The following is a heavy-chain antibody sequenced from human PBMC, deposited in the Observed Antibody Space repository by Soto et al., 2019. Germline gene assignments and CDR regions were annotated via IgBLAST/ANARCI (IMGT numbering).Heavy chain of an antibody. D-gene: IGHD3-3*01. J-gene: IGHJ4*02. CDR3: ARDSSGNLDY. Sequence: QVQLVHAGAEVKKPGSSVKVSCKSSGGTFSSYAISGVRQAPGQGLEWMGGIIPIFGTANYAQKFQVRGTITEDASTSTAYMELSSLRSQDTAVYYCARDSSGNLDYWGQGTLVTVSS. CDR2: IIPIFGTA. V-gene: IGHV1-69*01. CDR1: GGTFSSYA.